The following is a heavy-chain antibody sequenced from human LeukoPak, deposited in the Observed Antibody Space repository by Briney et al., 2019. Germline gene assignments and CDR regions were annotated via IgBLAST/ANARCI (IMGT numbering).Heavy chain of an antibody. CDR1: GDSISSGAYY. CDR3: ARDVSPNGVVDY. D-gene: IGHD2-8*01. J-gene: IGHJ4*02. V-gene: IGHV4-39*07. CDR2: IYYSGST. Sequence: SETLSLTCTVSGDSISSGAYYWGWIRQPPGKGLEWIGSIYYSGSTYDNPSLKSRVTISVDTSRNQFSLKRSSVTAADTAVYYCARDVSPNGVVDYWGQGTRVSVSS.